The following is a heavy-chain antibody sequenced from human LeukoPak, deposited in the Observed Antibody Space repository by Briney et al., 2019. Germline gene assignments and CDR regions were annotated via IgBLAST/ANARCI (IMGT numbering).Heavy chain of an antibody. CDR1: GYTFTSYG. D-gene: IGHD3-10*01. Sequence: ASVKVSCKASGYTFTSYGIRWVRQAPGQGLAWMGWISAYNGNTNYAQKLQGRVTMTTDTSTSTAYMELRSLRSDDTAVYYCARDRTPYYYGSGSYINFDYWGQGTLVTVSS. J-gene: IGHJ4*02. CDR2: ISAYNGNT. V-gene: IGHV1-18*01. CDR3: ARDRTPYYYGSGSYINFDY.